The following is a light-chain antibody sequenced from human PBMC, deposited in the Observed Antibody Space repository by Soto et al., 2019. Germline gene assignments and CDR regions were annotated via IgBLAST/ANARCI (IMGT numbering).Light chain of an antibody. J-gene: IGLJ2*01. CDR1: SSNIGGNS. Sequence: QSVLTQPPSASGAPGQGISISSSGSSSNIGGNSVSWYRQVPGTAPKLLIFSNHQRPSGVPDRFSGSKSGTSASLAISGLPSEDEADYYCSTWDDSLRGLVFGGGTKLTVL. CDR2: SNH. CDR3: STWDDSLRGLV. V-gene: IGLV1-44*01.